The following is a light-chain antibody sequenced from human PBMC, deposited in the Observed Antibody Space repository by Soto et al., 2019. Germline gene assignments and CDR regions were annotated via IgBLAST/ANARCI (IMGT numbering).Light chain of an antibody. Sequence: EIVLTQSPATLSLSPGERATLSCRASQSLSSYLAWYQQKPGQAPRLLIYDASNRATGIPARFSGSGSGTDFTLTISSLEPEDFAVYYCQQRSNWPPAVTFGGGTKVEIK. CDR1: QSLSSY. CDR3: QQRSNWPPAVT. J-gene: IGKJ4*01. V-gene: IGKV3-11*01. CDR2: DAS.